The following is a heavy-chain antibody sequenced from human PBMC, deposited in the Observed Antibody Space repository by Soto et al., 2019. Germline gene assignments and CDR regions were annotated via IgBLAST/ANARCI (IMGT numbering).Heavy chain of an antibody. CDR2: IYHSGST. J-gene: IGHJ4*02. V-gene: IGHV4-59*01. CDR3: ARVSYYYDSSGYQYYFDY. D-gene: IGHD3-22*01. CDR1: GGSISSYY. Sequence: QVQLQESGPGLVKPSETLSLTCTVSGGSISSYYWSWIRQPPGKGLEWIGYIYHSGSTNYNPSLKSRVTISVDTSKNQFSLKLSSVTAADTAVYYCARVSYYYDSSGYQYYFDYWGQGTLVTVSS.